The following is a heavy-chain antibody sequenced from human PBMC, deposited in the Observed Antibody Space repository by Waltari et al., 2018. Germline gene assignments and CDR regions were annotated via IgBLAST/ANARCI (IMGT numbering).Heavy chain of an antibody. Sequence: QLQLQESGPGLVKPSETLSLTCTVSGGSISSSSYYWGWIRQPPGKGLEWIGRIYYSGSTYYNPSLKSRVTISVDTSKNQFSLKLSSVTAADTAVYYCARRAYEQQLFHLFDYWGQGTLVTVSS. J-gene: IGHJ4*02. V-gene: IGHV4-39*01. CDR1: GGSISSSSYY. CDR3: ARRAYEQQLFHLFDY. D-gene: IGHD6-13*01. CDR2: IYYSGST.